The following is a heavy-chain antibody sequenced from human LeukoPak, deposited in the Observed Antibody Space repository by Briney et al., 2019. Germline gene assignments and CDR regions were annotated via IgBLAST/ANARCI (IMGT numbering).Heavy chain of an antibody. J-gene: IGHJ5*02. CDR3: ARRPYCSSTSCYVVWFDP. CDR1: GGSFSGYY. CDR2: INHSGST. V-gene: IGHV4-34*01. Sequence: SETLSLTCAVYGGSFSGYYWSWIRQPPGKGLEWIGEINHSGSTNYNPSLKSRVTISVDTSKNQFSLKLSSVTAADTAVYYCARRPYCSSTSCYVVWFDPWGQGTLVTVSS. D-gene: IGHD2-2*01.